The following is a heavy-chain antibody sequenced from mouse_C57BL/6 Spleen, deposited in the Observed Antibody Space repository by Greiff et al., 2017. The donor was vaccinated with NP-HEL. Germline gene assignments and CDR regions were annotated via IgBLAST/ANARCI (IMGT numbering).Heavy chain of an antibody. J-gene: IGHJ4*01. Sequence: EVKLVESGPELVKPGASVKISCKASGYSFTDYNMNWVKQSNGKSLEWIGVINPNYGTNSYNQKFKGKATLTVDQSSSTAYMQLNSLTSEDSAVYYCARVDYGTGAMDYWGQGTSVTVSS. CDR1: GYSFTDYN. V-gene: IGHV1-39*01. D-gene: IGHD1-1*01. CDR2: INPNYGTN. CDR3: ARVDYGTGAMDY.